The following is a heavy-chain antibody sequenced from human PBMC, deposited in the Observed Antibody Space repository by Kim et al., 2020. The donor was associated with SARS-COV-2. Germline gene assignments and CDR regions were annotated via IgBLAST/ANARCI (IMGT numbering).Heavy chain of an antibody. D-gene: IGHD1-26*01. Sequence: SETLSLTCTVSGGSISSSSYYWGWIRQPPGKGLEWIGSIYYSGSTYYNPSLKSRVTISVDTSKNQFSLKLSSVTAADTAVYYCASHGRTLKWERRSAFDIWGQGTMVTVSS. J-gene: IGHJ3*02. V-gene: IGHV4-39*01. CDR2: IYYSGST. CDR1: GGSISSSSYY. CDR3: ASHGRTLKWERRSAFDI.